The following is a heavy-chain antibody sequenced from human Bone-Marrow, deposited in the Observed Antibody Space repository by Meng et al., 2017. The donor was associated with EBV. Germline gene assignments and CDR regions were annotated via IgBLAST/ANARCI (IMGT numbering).Heavy chain of an antibody. V-gene: IGHV1-69*01. CDR2: FIPILGTP. D-gene: IGHD3-10*01. Sequence: QVQVVQSGAEVKRAGSSVKVSCKASGGAFSNSAISWVRQAPGQGLEWMGGFIPILGTPNYAQKYQDRVTITADESTSTAYMELSGLRSEDTAVYYCARESGRGYTPDFWGQGTLVTVS. CDR1: GGAFSNSA. CDR3: ARESGRGYTPDF. J-gene: IGHJ4*02.